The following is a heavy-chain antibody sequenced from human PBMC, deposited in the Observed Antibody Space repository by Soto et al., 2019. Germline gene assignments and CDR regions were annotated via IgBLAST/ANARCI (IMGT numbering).Heavy chain of an antibody. Sequence: PGGSLRLSCAASEFSFSSYAMSWVRQAPGRGLEWVSAISGSGDNTYYADSVRGRFTISRDNSKNTLFLQMSSLAAEDTAVYYCATVHFLTHNHFWSGYFGNWGQGTMVTVSS. D-gene: IGHD3-3*02. CDR1: EFSFSSYA. V-gene: IGHV3-23*01. CDR2: ISGSGDNT. CDR3: ATVHFLTHNHFWSGYFGN. J-gene: IGHJ4*02.